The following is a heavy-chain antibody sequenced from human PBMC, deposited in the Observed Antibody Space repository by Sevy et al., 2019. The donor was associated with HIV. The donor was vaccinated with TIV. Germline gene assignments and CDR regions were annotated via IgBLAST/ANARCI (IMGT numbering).Heavy chain of an antibody. CDR1: GFTFSNYA. D-gene: IGHD3-22*01. Sequence: GGSLRLSCAATGFTFSNYAMHWVRQAPGKGLEWVAIIWSDGAYQYHGDSVKGRFTISRDNSKNTLYLQMNSLKTDDTAVYYCATHPSLSFAMMVVAEGGMDVWGQGTTVTVSS. V-gene: IGHV3-33*01. CDR2: IWSDGAYQ. CDR3: ATHPSLSFAMMVVAEGGMDV. J-gene: IGHJ6*02.